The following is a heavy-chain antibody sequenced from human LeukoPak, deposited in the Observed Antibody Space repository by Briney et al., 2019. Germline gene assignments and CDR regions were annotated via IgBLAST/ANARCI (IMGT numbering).Heavy chain of an antibody. CDR1: GFTFSDYY. V-gene: IGHV3-11*04. D-gene: IGHD2-2*01. CDR2: ISSSGSTI. Sequence: PGGSLRLSCTDSGFTFSDYYMSWIRQAPGKGLEWVSYISSSGSTIYYADSVKGRFTISRDNAKNSLYLQMNSLRAEDTAVYYCAGTGGRQLLFRGFDYWGQGTLVTVSS. J-gene: IGHJ4*02. CDR3: AGTGGRQLLFRGFDY.